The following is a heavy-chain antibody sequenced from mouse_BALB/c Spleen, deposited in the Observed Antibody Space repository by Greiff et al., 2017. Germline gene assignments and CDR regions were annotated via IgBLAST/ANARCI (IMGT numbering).Heavy chain of an antibody. CDR3: ARAYGSPYFDY. J-gene: IGHJ2*01. D-gene: IGHD1-2*01. Sequence: QVQLQQSGAELAKPGASVKMSCKASGYTFTSYWMHWVKQRPGQGLEWIGYINPSTGYTEYNQKFKDKATLTADKSSSTAYMQLSSLTSEDSAVYYCARAYGSPYFDYWGQGTTLTVSS. CDR2: INPSTGYT. V-gene: IGHV1-7*01. CDR1: GYTFTSYW.